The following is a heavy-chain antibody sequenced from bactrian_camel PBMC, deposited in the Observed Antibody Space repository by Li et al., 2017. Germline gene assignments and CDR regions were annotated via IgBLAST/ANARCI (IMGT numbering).Heavy chain of an antibody. Sequence: HVQLVESGGGSVQAGGSLRLSCQATGTWADRNCLGWFRQIPGKEREGVVALASDGSTWYADSVKGRFTISKDDLKDTLYLQMNSLKPEDTAMYYCAADSVGRCRARGWVERPSVAAYDYWGQGTQVTVS. CDR2: LASDGST. CDR3: AADSVGRCRARGWVERPSVAAYDY. J-gene: IGHJ4*01. V-gene: IGHV3S53*01. D-gene: IGHD5*01. CDR1: GTWADRNC.